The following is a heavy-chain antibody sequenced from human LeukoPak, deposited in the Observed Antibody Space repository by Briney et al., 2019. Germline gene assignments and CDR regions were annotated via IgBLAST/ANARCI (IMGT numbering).Heavy chain of an antibody. J-gene: IGHJ6*02. CDR3: AKDRDIILTGHGMDV. Sequence: PGGSLRLSCAASGFPFSSYGTHWVRQAPGKGLEWVAVIWYGGSNKYYADSVKGRFTISRDNSKNTLYLQMNNLRAEDTAVYYCAKDRDIILTGHGMDVWGQGTTVTVSS. V-gene: IGHV3-33*06. D-gene: IGHD3-9*01. CDR1: GFPFSSYG. CDR2: IWYGGSNK.